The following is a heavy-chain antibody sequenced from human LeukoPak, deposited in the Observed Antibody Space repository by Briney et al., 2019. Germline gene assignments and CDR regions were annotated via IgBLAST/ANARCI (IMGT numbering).Heavy chain of an antibody. Sequence: PGGSLRLSCAASGFTFSSYAMSWVRQAPGKGLEWVSAISGSGGSTYYADSVKGRFTISRDNSKNALYLQMNSLRAEDTAVYYCAKGLRFLEWQFVYWGQGTLVTVSS. V-gene: IGHV3-23*01. CDR2: ISGSGGST. CDR1: GFTFSSYA. D-gene: IGHD3-3*01. J-gene: IGHJ4*02. CDR3: AKGLRFLEWQFVY.